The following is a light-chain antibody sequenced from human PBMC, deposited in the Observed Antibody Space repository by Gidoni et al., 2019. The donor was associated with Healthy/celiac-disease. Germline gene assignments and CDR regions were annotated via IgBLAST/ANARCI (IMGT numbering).Light chain of an antibody. V-gene: IGKV3-15*01. Sequence: EIVMTQSPATLSVSPGERATLSCRASQSVNSNLAWYQQKPGQAPRLLIYGASTRATGIPARFSGSGPGTEFTLTISSLQSEDFAVYYCQQYNNWPRTFGQGTKVEIK. CDR1: QSVNSN. CDR2: GAS. J-gene: IGKJ1*01. CDR3: QQYNNWPRT.